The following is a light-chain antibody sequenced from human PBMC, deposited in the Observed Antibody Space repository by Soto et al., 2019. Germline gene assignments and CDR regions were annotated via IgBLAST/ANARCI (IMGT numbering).Light chain of an antibody. Sequence: DIQMTQSPSSLSASVGDRVTITCVASQSISNYLSWYQQTPGKAPNLLIYAASSLQSGVPSRFSGSGSGKDLTLTTSTLQPEDFATYYCKQSYSTHRTFGQGTKVDIX. V-gene: IGKV1-39*01. CDR2: AAS. CDR1: QSISNY. J-gene: IGKJ1*01. CDR3: KQSYSTHRT.